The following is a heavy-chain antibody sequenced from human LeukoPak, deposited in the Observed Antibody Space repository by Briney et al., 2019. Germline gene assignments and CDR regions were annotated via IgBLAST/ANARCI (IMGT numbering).Heavy chain of an antibody. CDR3: ASHDLGY. J-gene: IGHJ4*02. CDR2: IYHSGST. Sequence: SETLSLTCAVSGGSISSGGYSWSWIRQPPGKGLEWIGYIYHSGSTYYNPSLKSRVTISVDRSKNQFSLKLSSVTAADTAVYYCASHDLGYWGQGTLVTVSS. V-gene: IGHV4-30-2*01. CDR1: GGSISSGGYS. D-gene: IGHD1-26*01.